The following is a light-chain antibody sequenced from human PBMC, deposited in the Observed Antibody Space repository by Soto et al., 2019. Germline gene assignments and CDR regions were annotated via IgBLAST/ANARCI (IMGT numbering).Light chain of an antibody. J-gene: IGKJ5*01. CDR3: QQRSNWPPLT. Sequence: EIVIAQSPPPLSVSPGERATHSFKASQSVFSSLAWYQQRPGQAPRLLXYDASNRATGIPARFSGSGSGTDLTLTISSLETEDFAVYYCQQRSNWPPLTFGQGTRLEIK. V-gene: IGKV3-11*01. CDR2: DAS. CDR1: QSVFSS.